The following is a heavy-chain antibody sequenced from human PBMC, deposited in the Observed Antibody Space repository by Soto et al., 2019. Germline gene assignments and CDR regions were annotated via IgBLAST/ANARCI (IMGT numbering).Heavy chain of an antibody. CDR2: ISPKSNYR. D-gene: IGHD2-21*01. V-gene: IGHV3-11*06. Sequence: QIHLVESGGGLVKPGGALRLSCEASGFTFSDFYMSWIRQAPGKGLEWLSYISPKSNYREYAESVKGRHTISRDNAKNSLSLQVNSLRVEDTAVYYCVRGGGGGQFDSWGQGTLVTVSS. CDR1: GFTFSDFY. CDR3: VRGGGGGQFDS. J-gene: IGHJ4*02.